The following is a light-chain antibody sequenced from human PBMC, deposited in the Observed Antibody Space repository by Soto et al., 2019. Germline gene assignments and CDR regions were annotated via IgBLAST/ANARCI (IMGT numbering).Light chain of an antibody. CDR3: HQFYTYPRT. J-gene: IGKJ1*01. Sequence: DIQMTQSPSSVSASVGDRVTITCRASQGISSWLAWYQKKPGKAPNLLIYAASSLQSGVPSRFSGSESGTDFTLTISSLQPEDCAIYYCHQFYTYPRTFGQATKVDI. V-gene: IGKV1-12*01. CDR2: AAS. CDR1: QGISSW.